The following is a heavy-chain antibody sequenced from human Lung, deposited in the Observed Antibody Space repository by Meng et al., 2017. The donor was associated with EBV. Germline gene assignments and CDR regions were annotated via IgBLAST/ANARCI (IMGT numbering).Heavy chain of an antibody. V-gene: IGHV1-46*02. CDR3: ARVSKGGSYRFDP. CDR1: GYTFNTYY. D-gene: IGHD1-26*01. Sequence: GQLVQSGAEVKKPGASVRVSCKASGYTFNTYYMHWVRQAPGQGLEWMGVINPSGGSSIYAQRFQGRVTMTSDTSTTTVYMDLSSLRSEDTAVYYCARVSKGGSYRFDPWGQGTLVTVSS. CDR2: INPSGGSS. J-gene: IGHJ5*02.